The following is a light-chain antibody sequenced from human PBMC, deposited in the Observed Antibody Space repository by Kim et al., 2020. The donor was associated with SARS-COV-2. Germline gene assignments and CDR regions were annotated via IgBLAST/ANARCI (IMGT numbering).Light chain of an antibody. CDR2: QDS. CDR3: QAWDSSTANVV. J-gene: IGLJ2*01. CDR1: KLGDKY. Sequence: PGHTASITCYGDKLGDKYACWYQQKPGQSPVLVIYQDSKRPSGSPERFSGSNSGNTATLTISGTQAMDEAYYYCQAWDSSTANVVFGGGTKLTVL. V-gene: IGLV3-1*01.